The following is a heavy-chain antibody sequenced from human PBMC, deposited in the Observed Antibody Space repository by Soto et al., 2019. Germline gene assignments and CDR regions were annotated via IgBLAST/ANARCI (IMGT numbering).Heavy chain of an antibody. CDR3: AKDLLEVTTWWNPQDNWFDP. D-gene: IGHD4-4*01. V-gene: IGHV3-23*01. CDR2: ISGSGGST. J-gene: IGHJ5*02. Sequence: EVQLLESGGGLVQPGGSLRLSCAASGFTFSSYAMSWVRQAPGKGLEWVSAISGSGGSTYYADSVKGRFTISRDNSKNTLYLQMNSLRAEDTAVYYCAKDLLEVTTWWNPQDNWFDPWGQGTLVTVSS. CDR1: GFTFSSYA.